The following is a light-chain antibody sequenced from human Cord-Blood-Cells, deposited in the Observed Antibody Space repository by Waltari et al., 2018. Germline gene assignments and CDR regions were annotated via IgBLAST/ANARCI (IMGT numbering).Light chain of an antibody. CDR2: DAS. V-gene: IGKV1-33*01. CDR1: QDISNY. Sequence: DIQMPQSPSSLSASVGHRVTITCQASQDISNYLDCYQQKPGKAPKLLIYDASNLETGVPSMFSRSGSGTDFTFTISSLQPEDISTYYCQQYDNLPITFGQGTRLEIK. J-gene: IGKJ5*01. CDR3: QQYDNLPIT.